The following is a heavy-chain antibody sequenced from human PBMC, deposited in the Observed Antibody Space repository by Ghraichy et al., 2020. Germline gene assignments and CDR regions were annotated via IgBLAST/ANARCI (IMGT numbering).Heavy chain of an antibody. J-gene: IGHJ4*02. Sequence: SGPTLVKPTQTLTLTCSFSWFSLTTSGVGVGWIRQSPGKALEWRDVIYWDDDERYTPSLQSRLTITKDTSKNQVVLIMTNMEPVDTATYYCSHVGTNFNWDGEREPYSFDYWGQGTLVPVSS. V-gene: IGHV2-5*02. D-gene: IGHD1-14*01. CDR1: WFSLTTSGVG. CDR2: IYWDDDE. CDR3: SHVGTNFNWDGEREPYSFDY.